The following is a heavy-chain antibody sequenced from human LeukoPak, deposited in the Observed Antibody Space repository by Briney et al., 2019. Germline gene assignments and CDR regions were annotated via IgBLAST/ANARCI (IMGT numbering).Heavy chain of an antibody. V-gene: IGHV5-51*01. J-gene: IGHJ4*02. CDR2: IYPGDSDT. CDR3: ARRGRDGYYFDY. D-gene: IGHD5-24*01. Sequence: GESLRISCKGSGYSFSNYCISWVRQMPGKGLEWMGIIYPGDSDTRYSPSLQGQVTISADKSISTAYLQWSSLKASDTAMYYCARRGRDGYYFDYWGQGTLVTVSS. CDR1: GYSFSNYC.